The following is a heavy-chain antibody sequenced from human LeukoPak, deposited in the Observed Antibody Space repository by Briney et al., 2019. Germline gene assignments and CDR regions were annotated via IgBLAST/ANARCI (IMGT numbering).Heavy chain of an antibody. CDR1: GGSFSNYY. CDR2: IYYSGST. D-gene: IGHD3-22*01. J-gene: IGHJ4*02. Sequence: SETLSLTCAVYGGSFSNYYWGWIRQPPGKGLEWIGSIYYSGSTYYNPSLKSRVTISVDTSKNQFSLKLSSVTAADTAVYYCARSDYYDSSGYFDYWGQGTLVTVSS. CDR3: ARSDYYDSSGYFDY. V-gene: IGHV4-39*01.